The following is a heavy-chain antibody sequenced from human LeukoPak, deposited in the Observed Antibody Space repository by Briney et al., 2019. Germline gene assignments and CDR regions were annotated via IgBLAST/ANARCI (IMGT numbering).Heavy chain of an antibody. V-gene: IGHV3-7*04. CDR2: IKQDGTEK. CDR3: ARPTAVTLVDAFNI. D-gene: IGHD4-17*01. Sequence: GGSLRLSCAAAGFNFSSYWMTWVRQAPGKGLEWVANIKQDGTEKYCVDSVKGRFTISRDSAKNSLYLQMNSLRDVDTAVYFCARPTAVTLVDAFNIWGLGTMVTVSS. CDR1: GFNFSSYW. J-gene: IGHJ3*02.